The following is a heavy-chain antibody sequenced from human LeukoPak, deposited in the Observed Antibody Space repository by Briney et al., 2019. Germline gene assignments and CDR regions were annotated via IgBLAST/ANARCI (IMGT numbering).Heavy chain of an antibody. Sequence: ASVTVSCKASGYTFTGCYMHWVRQAPGQGLEWMGWINPNSGGTNYAQKFQGRVTMTRDTSISTAYMELSRLRSDDTAVYYCATSDYGASNAHMAWWGQGTLVTVSS. CDR2: INPNSGGT. CDR1: GYTFTGCY. D-gene: IGHD4-17*01. CDR3: ATSDYGASNAHMAW. J-gene: IGHJ4*02. V-gene: IGHV1-2*02.